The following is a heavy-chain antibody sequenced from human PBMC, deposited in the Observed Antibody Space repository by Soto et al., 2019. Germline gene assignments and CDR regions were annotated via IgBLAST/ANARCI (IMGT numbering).Heavy chain of an antibody. D-gene: IGHD3-9*01. J-gene: IGHJ6*02. CDR1: GFTFSSYG. CDR2: IWYDGSNK. V-gene: IGHV3-33*01. Sequence: VGSLRLSCAASGFTFSSYGMHWVRQAPGKGLEWVAVIWYDGSNKYYADSVKGRFTISRDNSKNTLYLQMNSLRAEDTAVYYCARSPYYDILTGYLLDGYDYGMDVWGQGTTVTVSS. CDR3: ARSPYYDILTGYLLDGYDYGMDV.